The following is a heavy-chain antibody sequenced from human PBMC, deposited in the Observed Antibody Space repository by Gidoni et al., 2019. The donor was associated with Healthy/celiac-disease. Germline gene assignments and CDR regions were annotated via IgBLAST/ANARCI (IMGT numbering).Heavy chain of an antibody. Sequence: VQLQESGPGLVKPSETLSLTCTVSGGSVSSGSYYWSWIRQPPGKGLEWIGYIYYSGSTNYNPSLKSRVTISVDTSKNQFSLKLSSVTAADTAVYYCARDWVVPAINYYYGMDVWGQGTTVTVSS. CDR2: IYYSGST. CDR3: ARDWVVPAINYYYGMDV. V-gene: IGHV4-61*01. J-gene: IGHJ6*02. D-gene: IGHD2-2*01. CDR1: GGSVSSGSYY.